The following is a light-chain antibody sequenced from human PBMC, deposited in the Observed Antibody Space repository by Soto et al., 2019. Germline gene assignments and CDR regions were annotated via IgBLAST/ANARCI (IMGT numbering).Light chain of an antibody. J-gene: IGKJ4*02. CDR1: QSLLNSDGKTY. Sequence: DTEMTQTTLSLSVTPGQPASISCNCSQSLLNSDGKTYLYWYLQKPGQPPQLLIYEVSNRFSGVPDRFSGSGSGTYFRLKISRVGAEDVWVYFCVQGRRRPLAFSGGTKVDIK. V-gene: IGKV2D-29*01. CDR2: EVS. CDR3: VQGRRRPLA.